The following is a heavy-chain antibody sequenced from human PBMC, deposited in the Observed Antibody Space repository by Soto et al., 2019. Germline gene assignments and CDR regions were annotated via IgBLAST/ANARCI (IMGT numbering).Heavy chain of an antibody. V-gene: IGHV3-7*01. Sequence: PVGSLRLSCAASGFTFSDSWMNWVRQAPGKELEWVAYISADGRETNHVDSVKGRFTISRDNAKNSLYLQMNSLRSEDTAVYYCARKPRLLELWGQGTLVTVSS. CDR2: ISADGRET. D-gene: IGHD6-6*01. J-gene: IGHJ1*01. CDR1: GFTFSDSW. CDR3: ARKPRLLEL.